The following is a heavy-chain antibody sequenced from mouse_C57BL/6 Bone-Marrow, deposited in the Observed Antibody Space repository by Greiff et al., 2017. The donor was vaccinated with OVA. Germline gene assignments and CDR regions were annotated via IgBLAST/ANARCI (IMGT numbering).Heavy chain of an antibody. D-gene: IGHD1-1*01. CDR2: ISNGGGST. Sequence: EVKLVESGGGLVQPGGSLKLSCAASGFTFSDYYMYWVRQTPEKRLEWVAYISNGGGSTYYPDTVKGRFTISRDNAKNTLYLQMSRLKSEDTAMYDCAVITTVENYFDYWGQGTTLTGSS. CDR3: AVITTVENYFDY. J-gene: IGHJ2*01. CDR1: GFTFSDYY. V-gene: IGHV5-12*01.